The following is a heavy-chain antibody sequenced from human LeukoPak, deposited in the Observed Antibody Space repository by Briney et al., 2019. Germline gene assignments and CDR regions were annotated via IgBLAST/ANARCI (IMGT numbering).Heavy chain of an antibody. CDR3: ARRLLEMATQSLGDY. CDR1: GGSISSSSYY. D-gene: IGHD5-24*01. J-gene: IGHJ4*02. V-gene: IGHV4-39*01. Sequence: SETLSLTCTVSGGSISSSSYYWGWIRQPPGKGLEWIGSIYYSGSTYYNPSLKSRVTISVDTSKNQFSLKLSSVTAADTAVYYCARRLLEMATQSLGDYWGQGTLVTVSS. CDR2: IYYSGST.